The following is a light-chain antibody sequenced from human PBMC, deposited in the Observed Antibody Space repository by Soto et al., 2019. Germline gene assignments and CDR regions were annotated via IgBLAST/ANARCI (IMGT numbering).Light chain of an antibody. CDR2: KAS. Sequence: DIQMTQSPSTLSASVGDRVTITCRASQSVTSWLAWYQQKPGKAPNLLIYKASNLEYGVSSRFSGSGYGTEFTLAISSLQPDDFANYYCQQYRGYSWTFGQGTKVEIK. V-gene: IGKV1-5*03. CDR3: QQYRGYSWT. J-gene: IGKJ1*01. CDR1: QSVTSW.